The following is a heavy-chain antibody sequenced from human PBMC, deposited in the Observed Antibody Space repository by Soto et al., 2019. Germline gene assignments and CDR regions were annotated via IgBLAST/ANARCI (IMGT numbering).Heavy chain of an antibody. CDR2: IKSKSDGGTI. J-gene: IGHJ4*02. V-gene: IGHV3-15*01. CDR3: TIEGCSDGSCYPGYY. D-gene: IGHD2-15*01. CDR1: GFTFSIAW. Sequence: ASLRLSCAASGFTFSIAWMSCVRQAPGKGLEWVGRIKSKSDGGTIDYASPVKGRFTISRDDSKNTLYLQVNSLKTEDTAVYYCTIEGCSDGSCYPGYYWGRGTLVTVSA.